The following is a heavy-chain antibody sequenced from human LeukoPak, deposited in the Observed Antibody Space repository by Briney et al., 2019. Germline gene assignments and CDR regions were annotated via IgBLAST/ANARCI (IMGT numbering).Heavy chain of an antibody. CDR1: GFTFDDYG. CDR2: INWDGGST. D-gene: IGHD6-13*01. Sequence: SGGSLRLSCAASGFTFDDYGMSWVRQAPGKGLEWVSGINWDGGSTGYADSVKGRFTISRDNAKNSLYLQMNSLRAEDTALYYCARDSLPSSYSSSWYGDWFDPWGQGTLVTVSS. J-gene: IGHJ5*02. V-gene: IGHV3-20*04. CDR3: ARDSLPSSYSSSWYGDWFDP.